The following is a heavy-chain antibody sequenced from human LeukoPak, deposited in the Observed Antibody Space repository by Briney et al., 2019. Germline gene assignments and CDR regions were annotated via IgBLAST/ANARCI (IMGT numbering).Heavy chain of an antibody. CDR1: GFTFSSYA. D-gene: IGHD1-20*01. Sequence: GGSLRLSCAASGFTFSSYAMHWVRQAPGKGLEWVAVISYDGSNKYYADSVKGRFTISRDNAKNSLYLQMNSLRAEDTAVYYCAREGLTGITGGGDYWGQGTLVTVSS. CDR3: AREGLTGITGGGDY. J-gene: IGHJ4*02. CDR2: ISYDGSNK. V-gene: IGHV3-30-3*01.